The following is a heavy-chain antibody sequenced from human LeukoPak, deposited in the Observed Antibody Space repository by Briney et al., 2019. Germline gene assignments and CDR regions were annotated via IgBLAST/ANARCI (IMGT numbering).Heavy chain of an antibody. J-gene: IGHJ6*03. V-gene: IGHV1-46*01. Sequence: ASVKVSCKAFGYTFTSNYMHWVRQAPGQGPEWMGVISPSGGSTTYAQKFQGRVTLTRDMSTSTDYLELSSLRSEDTAVYYCARGNTAMPRYYYYYYMDVWGKGTTVTVSS. D-gene: IGHD5-18*01. CDR1: GYTFTSNY. CDR3: ARGNTAMPRYYYYYYMDV. CDR2: ISPSGGST.